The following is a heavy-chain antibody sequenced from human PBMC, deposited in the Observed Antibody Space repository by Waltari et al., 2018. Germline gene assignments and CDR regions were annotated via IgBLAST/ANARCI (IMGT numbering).Heavy chain of an antibody. Sequence: QVQLVQSGAEVKKPGSSVKVSCKASGGTFSSYAISWVRQAPGQGLEWMGGIIPIFGTANYAQKFQGRVTITADESTSTAYMELRSLRSDDTAVYYCARGPPEYGDPPNDAFDIWGQGTMVTVSS. D-gene: IGHD4-17*01. CDR1: GGTFSSYA. V-gene: IGHV1-69*13. CDR2: IIPIFGTA. CDR3: ARGPPEYGDPPNDAFDI. J-gene: IGHJ3*02.